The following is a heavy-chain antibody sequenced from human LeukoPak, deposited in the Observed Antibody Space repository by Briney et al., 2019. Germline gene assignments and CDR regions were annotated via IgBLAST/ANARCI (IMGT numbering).Heavy chain of an antibody. D-gene: IGHD4-17*01. J-gene: IGHJ4*02. CDR2: IYHSGST. Sequence: SETLSDTRVGSGYSLRRGDYWGWIRQSPGKGLEWIGSIYHSGSTHYNPSLKSRVTISVDTSKNQFSLMLSSVTAADTAVYYCARNRSVTTTPGFDHWGQGTLVTVSS. CDR1: GYSLRRGDY. CDR3: ARNRSVTTTPGFDH. V-gene: IGHV4-38-2*01.